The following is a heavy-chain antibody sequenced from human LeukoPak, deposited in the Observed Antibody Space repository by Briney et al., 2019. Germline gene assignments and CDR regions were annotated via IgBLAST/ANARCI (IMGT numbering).Heavy chain of an antibody. J-gene: IGHJ2*01. Sequence: PGGSLRLSCAASGFTFSSYGMHWVRQAPGKGLEWVAFIRYDGSNKYYADSGKGRFTISRDNSKNTLYLQMNSLRAEDTAVYYCARDPSGHWYFDLWGRGTLVTVSS. V-gene: IGHV3-30*02. CDR3: ARDPSGHWYFDL. CDR2: IRYDGSNK. CDR1: GFTFSSYG. D-gene: IGHD7-27*01.